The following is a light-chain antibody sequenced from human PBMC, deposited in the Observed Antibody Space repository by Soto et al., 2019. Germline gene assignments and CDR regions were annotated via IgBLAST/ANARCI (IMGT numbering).Light chain of an antibody. Sequence: DIVLTQSPATLSLSPGQTATLSCRASQSAGNFLAWYQPQPGQAPRLLIYGPSTRATGIPARFSGSGSGTEFTLTISSLQSEDFALYYCQQYNKWPRTFGQGTKVDIK. CDR3: QQYNKWPRT. J-gene: IGKJ1*01. CDR2: GPS. V-gene: IGKV3-15*01. CDR1: QSAGNF.